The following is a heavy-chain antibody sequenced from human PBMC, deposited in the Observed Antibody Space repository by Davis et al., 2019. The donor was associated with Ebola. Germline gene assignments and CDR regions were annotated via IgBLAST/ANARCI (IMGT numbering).Heavy chain of an antibody. Sequence: MPSETLSLTCTVSGASISSSNYYWGWIRQPPGKGLEWIGSIYYSGSTYYNPSLKSRVTISVDTSKIQFTLKLSSVTAADTAVYYCARPGAQGTIYYHFDYWGQGTLVTVSP. CDR1: GASISSSNYY. V-gene: IGHV4-39*01. J-gene: IGHJ4*02. CDR3: ARPGAQGTIYYHFDY. CDR2: IYYSGST. D-gene: IGHD1-26*01.